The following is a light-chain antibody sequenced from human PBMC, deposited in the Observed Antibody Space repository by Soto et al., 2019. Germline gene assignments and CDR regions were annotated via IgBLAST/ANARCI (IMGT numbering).Light chain of an antibody. J-gene: IGLJ1*01. V-gene: IGLV2-14*01. CDR3: TSYRSTSTRYV. Sequence: QSALTQPASVSGSPGESITISCTGTSRDVDGYNYVSWYQQNPGKAPKLMIYEVSNRPSGVSNRFSGSKSGNTASLTISGLQAEDEADYYCTSYRSTSTRYVFGTGTKVTVL. CDR1: SRDVDGYNY. CDR2: EVS.